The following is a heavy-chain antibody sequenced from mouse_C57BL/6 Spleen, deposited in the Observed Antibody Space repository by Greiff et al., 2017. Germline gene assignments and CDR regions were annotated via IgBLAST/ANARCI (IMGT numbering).Heavy chain of an antibody. CDR3: ARSVVDY. CDR1: GYTFTDYY. CDR2: INPNNGGT. Sequence: VQLQQSGPELVKPGASVKISCKASGYTFTDYYMNWVKKSHGKSLEWIGDINPNNGGTSYNQKFKGKATLTVDKSSSTAYMELRSLTSEDSAVYYCARSVVDYWGQGTTLTVSS. J-gene: IGHJ2*01. V-gene: IGHV1-26*01.